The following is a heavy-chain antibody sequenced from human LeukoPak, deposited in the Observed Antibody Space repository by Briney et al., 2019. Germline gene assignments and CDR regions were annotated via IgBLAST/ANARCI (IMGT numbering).Heavy chain of an antibody. CDR1: GCTFTSYG. CDR2: ISAYNGNT. CDR3: ARDGWYGYNYVFDY. D-gene: IGHD5-24*01. Sequence: GASVTVSCKASGCTFTSYGISWVRQAHGQGLEWMGWISAYNGNTNYAQKLQGRVTMTTDTSTSTAYMELRSLRSDDTAVYYCARDGWYGYNYVFDYWGQGTLVTVSS. V-gene: IGHV1-18*01. J-gene: IGHJ4*02.